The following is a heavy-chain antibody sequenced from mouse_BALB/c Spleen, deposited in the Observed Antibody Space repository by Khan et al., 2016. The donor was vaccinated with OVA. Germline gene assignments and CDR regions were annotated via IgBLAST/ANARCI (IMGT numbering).Heavy chain of an antibody. J-gene: IGHJ1*01. D-gene: IGHD1-1*01. CDR2: IAPANGNT. Sequence: VQLQQSGAELVKPGASVKLSCTASGFNIKDSYLHWVKQRPEQGLEWIGRIAPANGNTQYDPKFQGKATLTSDTSSNTSYLPLNSLTSQDTAVYYCARPSCDRRSVEDWGEGTTVTVSS. CDR3: ARPSCDRRSVED. V-gene: IGHV14-3*02. CDR1: GFNIKDSY.